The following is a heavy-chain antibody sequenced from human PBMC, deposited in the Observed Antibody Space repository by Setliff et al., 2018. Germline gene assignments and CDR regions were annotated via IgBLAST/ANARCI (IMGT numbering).Heavy chain of an antibody. CDR3: ARAPRYSVPTGSYFDF. D-gene: IGHD2-8*02. J-gene: IGHJ4*02. CDR2: TYYSGST. Sequence: SETLSLTCTVSGASVSGNSYYWGWIRQTPGKGLVWIASTYYSGSTYYNPSLKSRVTISVDTSKNHFSLKLTSVTAADTAVYYFARAPRYSVPTGSYFDFWGQGTLVTVSS. CDR1: GASVSGNSYY. V-gene: IGHV4-39*07.